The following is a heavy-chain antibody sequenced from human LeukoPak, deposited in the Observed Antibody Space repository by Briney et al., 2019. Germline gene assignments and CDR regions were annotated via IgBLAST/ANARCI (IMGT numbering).Heavy chain of an antibody. Sequence: PSETLSLTCTVSGGSISSSSYYWGWIRQPPGKGLEWIGSIYYSGSTYYNPSLKSRATISVDTSKNQFSLKLSSVTAADTAVYYCAREETRGDGYNYFRWFDPWGQGTLVTVSS. J-gene: IGHJ5*02. CDR1: GGSISSSSYY. V-gene: IGHV4-39*07. D-gene: IGHD5-24*01. CDR2: IYYSGST. CDR3: AREETRGDGYNYFRWFDP.